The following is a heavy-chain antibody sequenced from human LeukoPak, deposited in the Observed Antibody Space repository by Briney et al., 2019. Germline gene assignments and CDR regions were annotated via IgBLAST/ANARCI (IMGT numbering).Heavy chain of an antibody. D-gene: IGHD6-13*01. CDR3: AREVPARIAAAGLNWFDP. Sequence: SVKVSCKASGGTFSSYAISWVRQAPGQGLEWMGGIIPIFGTANYAQKFQGRVTITADESTSTAYMELSSLRSEDTAVYYCAREVPARIAAAGLNWFDPWGQGTLVTVSS. J-gene: IGHJ5*02. CDR1: GGTFSSYA. V-gene: IGHV1-69*13. CDR2: IIPIFGTA.